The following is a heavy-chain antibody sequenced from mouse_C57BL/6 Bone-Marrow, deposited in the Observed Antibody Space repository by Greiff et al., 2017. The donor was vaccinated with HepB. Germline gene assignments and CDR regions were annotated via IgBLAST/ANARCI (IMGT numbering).Heavy chain of an antibody. D-gene: IGHD2-5*01. Sequence: EVQLQQSGPELVKPGASVKISCKASGYTFTDYYMNWVKQSHGKSLEWIGDINPNNGGTSYNQKFKGKATLTVDKSSSTAYMELRSLTSEDSAVYYCARSAYYSNWGFAYWGQGTLVTVSA. J-gene: IGHJ3*01. CDR2: INPNNGGT. V-gene: IGHV1-26*01. CDR1: GYTFTDYY. CDR3: ARSAYYSNWGFAY.